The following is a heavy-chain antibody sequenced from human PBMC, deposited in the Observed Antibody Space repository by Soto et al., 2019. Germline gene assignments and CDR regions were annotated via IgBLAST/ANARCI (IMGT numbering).Heavy chain of an antibody. Sequence: PVGSLRLSCAASGFTVTSNYMSWVRQAPGKGLEWVSVIYSSGNTYHADSVKGRFIISRGNSKNTVYLQMNSLRAEDTAVYYCARVKSDSPGYYTFNYWGQGTLVTVSS. V-gene: IGHV3-53*01. D-gene: IGHD3-22*01. CDR3: ARVKSDSPGYYTFNY. J-gene: IGHJ4*02. CDR1: GFTVTSNY. CDR2: IYSSGNT.